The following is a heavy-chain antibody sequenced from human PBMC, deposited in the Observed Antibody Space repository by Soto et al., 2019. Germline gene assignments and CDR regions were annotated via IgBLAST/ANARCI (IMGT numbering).Heavy chain of an antibody. J-gene: IGHJ6*02. CDR3: ARGTVYVPFLFPCLDV. CDR2: INQSGST. Sequence: SETLSLTCAVYGESLSAYYRTWIRQPPGKGLEWIGEINQSGSTNYNPSLKSRVTMSADTSKKHFSLKVTSVTAADTAVYYCARGTVYVPFLFPCLDVWGQGTTVTVSS. D-gene: IGHD3-10*02. V-gene: IGHV4-34*01. CDR1: GESLSAYY.